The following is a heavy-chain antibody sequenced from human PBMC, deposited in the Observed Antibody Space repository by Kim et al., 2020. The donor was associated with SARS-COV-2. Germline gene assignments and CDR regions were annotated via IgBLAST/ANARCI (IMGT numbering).Heavy chain of an antibody. CDR2: IKEDGRDT. J-gene: IGHJ4*01. CDR1: GFAFSTSW. CDR3: AREPYDSRGNGDFDY. Sequence: GGSLRLSCVGSGFAFSTSWMTWVRQVPGKGLEWVANIKEDGRDTYYVDSVKGRFTTSRDNAKSLVYLQMDSLRAEDTAVDYCAREPYDSRGNGDFDYRG. D-gene: IGHD3-22*01. V-gene: IGHV3-7*01.